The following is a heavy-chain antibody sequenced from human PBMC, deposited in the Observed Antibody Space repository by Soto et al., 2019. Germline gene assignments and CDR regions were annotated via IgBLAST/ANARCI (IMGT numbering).Heavy chain of an antibody. Sequence: SGPTLVKPTQTLTLTCTFSGFSLSARGVGVGWIRQPPGKALEWLALIYGDDDKVYSPALKSRLTIPNYTSKNQVVLILTDMDPVDTATYYCAHFLWSEYYDGQLFDFWGPGTLVTVSS. CDR2: IYGDDDK. CDR3: AHFLWSEYYDGQLFDF. V-gene: IGHV2-5*02. D-gene: IGHD3-3*01. CDR1: GFSLSARGVG. J-gene: IGHJ4*02.